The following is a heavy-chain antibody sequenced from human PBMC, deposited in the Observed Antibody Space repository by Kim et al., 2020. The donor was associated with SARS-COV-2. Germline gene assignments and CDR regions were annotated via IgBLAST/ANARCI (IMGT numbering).Heavy chain of an antibody. CDR2: ISAYNGNT. D-gene: IGHD6-13*01. Sequence: ASVKVSCKASGYTFTSYGISWVRQAPGQGLEWMGWISAYNGNTNYAQKLQGRVTMTTDTSTSTAYMELRSLRSDDTAVYYCARGHGSSSWFRIDAFDIWGQGTMVTVSS. J-gene: IGHJ3*02. V-gene: IGHV1-18*01. CDR3: ARGHGSSSWFRIDAFDI. CDR1: GYTFTSYG.